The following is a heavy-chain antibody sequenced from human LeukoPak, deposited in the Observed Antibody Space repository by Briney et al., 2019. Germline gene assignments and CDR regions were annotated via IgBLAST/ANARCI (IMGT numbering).Heavy chain of an antibody. J-gene: IGHJ2*01. Sequence: SETLSLTCAVSGGSISNYYCSWIRQPPGKGLEWLGYIHYSGYTNYNPSLKSRVTISVDTSKNQFSLNLSSVTAADTAVYYCARHWGSDWYFDLWGRGTLVTVPS. CDR2: IHYSGYT. V-gene: IGHV4-59*01. D-gene: IGHD7-27*01. CDR1: GGSISNYY. CDR3: ARHWGSDWYFDL.